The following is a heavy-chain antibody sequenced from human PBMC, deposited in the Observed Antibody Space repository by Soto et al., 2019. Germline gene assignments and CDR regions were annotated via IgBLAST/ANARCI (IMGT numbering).Heavy chain of an antibody. D-gene: IGHD6-13*01. CDR1: GYSFTRYW. V-gene: IGHV5-51*01. Sequence: GESLKISCKGSGYSFTRYWIGWVRQMPGKGLEWMGIIYPRDSDTRYSPSFQGQVTISADKSISTAYLQWSSLKASDTAMYYCTRTSVAGKNYYGMDVWGQGTTVTVSS. CDR3: TRTSVAGKNYYGMDV. J-gene: IGHJ6*02. CDR2: IYPRDSDT.